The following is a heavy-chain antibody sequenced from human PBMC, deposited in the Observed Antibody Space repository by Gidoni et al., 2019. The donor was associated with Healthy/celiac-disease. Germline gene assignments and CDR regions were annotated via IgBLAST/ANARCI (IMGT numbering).Heavy chain of an antibody. CDR2: IWYDGSNK. V-gene: IGHV3-33*01. CDR3: ARDRRYSSGFPDY. CDR1: GFTFSSYG. J-gene: IGHJ4*02. Sequence: QVQLVESGGGVVQPGRSLRLSCAASGFTFSSYGMHWVRQAPGKGLEWVAVIWYDGSNKYYADSVKGRFTISRDNSKNTLYLQMNSLRAEDTAVYYCARDRRYSSGFPDYWGQGTLVTVSS. D-gene: IGHD6-19*01.